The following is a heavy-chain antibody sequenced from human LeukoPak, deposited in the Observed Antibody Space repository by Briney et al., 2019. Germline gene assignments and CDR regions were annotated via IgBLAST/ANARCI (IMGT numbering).Heavy chain of an antibody. CDR2: IYSGGDT. Sequence: GGSLRLSCAASGFTVSSSYMSWVRQAPGKGPEWVSVIYSGGDTYYADSVKVRFTISRDNSKNMLYLQMNSLRADDTAVYYCAREAGATDYWGQGTLVTVSS. CDR1: GFTVSSSY. D-gene: IGHD1-26*01. V-gene: IGHV3-66*01. CDR3: AREAGATDY. J-gene: IGHJ4*02.